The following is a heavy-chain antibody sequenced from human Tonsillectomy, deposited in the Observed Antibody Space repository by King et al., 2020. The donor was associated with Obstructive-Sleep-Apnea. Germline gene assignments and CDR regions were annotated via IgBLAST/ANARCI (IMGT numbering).Heavy chain of an antibody. CDR1: GCTFSNYA. D-gene: IGHD5-18*01. CDR3: ARDHGYSYGYIDYYFDY. J-gene: IGHJ4*02. V-gene: IGHV3-30-3*01. CDR2: ISYDGSNK. Sequence: VQLVESGGGVVQPGRSLRLSCAASGCTFSNYAMHWVLLAPGKGQEWVAIISYDGSNKYKADSVKVRFTISMDDYKNTLYLQMNSLRAEDTAVYYCARDHGYSYGYIDYYFDYWGQGTLVTVSS.